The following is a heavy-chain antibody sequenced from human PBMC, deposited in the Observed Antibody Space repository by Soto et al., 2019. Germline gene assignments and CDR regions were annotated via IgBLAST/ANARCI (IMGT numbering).Heavy chain of an antibody. CDR2: LVGNGGDR. CDR1: GFSFSAYA. CDR3: AKDFIANNGVWEAFDM. D-gene: IGHD2-8*01. Sequence: GSLRLSCAASGFSFSAYAMNWVRQAPGKGLQWVSGLVGNGGDRNYADSVRGRFTVSRDNSKNTLYLQMNNLRDEDTAVYYCAKDFIANNGVWEAFDMWGRGTEVTVSS. V-gene: IGHV3-23*01. J-gene: IGHJ3*02.